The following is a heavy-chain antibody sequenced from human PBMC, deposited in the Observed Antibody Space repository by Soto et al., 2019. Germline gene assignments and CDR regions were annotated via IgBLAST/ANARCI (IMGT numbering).Heavy chain of an antibody. CDR1: GVTFSNVW. CDR2: IKSNAYGGTI. Sequence: EVQLVESGGGLVIPGGSLRLSCAASGVTFSNVWVTWVRQAPGRGLEWVGRIKSNAYGGTIDYAAPVKGRFTISRDDSRNTVSLQMNSLKTEDTAVYHCTTGLRGFGEFWGQGSRVTVSS. V-gene: IGHV3-15*01. CDR3: TTGLRGFGEF. J-gene: IGHJ4*02. D-gene: IGHD3-10*01.